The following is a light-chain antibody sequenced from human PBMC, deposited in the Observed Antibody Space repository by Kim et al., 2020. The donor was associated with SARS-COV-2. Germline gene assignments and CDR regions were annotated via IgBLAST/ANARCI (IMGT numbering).Light chain of an antibody. Sequence: PVQSVPISCTGTNSVVGGYNHVSWYQQHPGKAPKLMIYDVPQRPSGVPDRFSASKSGNTASLTISGLQAEDEADYYCCSYAVSWVVFGGGTKLTVL. CDR1: NSVVGGYNH. J-gene: IGLJ2*01. CDR2: DVP. CDR3: CSYAVSWVV. V-gene: IGLV2-11*01.